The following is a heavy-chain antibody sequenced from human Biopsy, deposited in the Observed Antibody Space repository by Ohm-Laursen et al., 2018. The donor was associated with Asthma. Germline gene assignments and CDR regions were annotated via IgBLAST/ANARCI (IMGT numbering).Heavy chain of an antibody. J-gene: IGHJ4*02. D-gene: IGHD6-13*01. V-gene: IGHV3-23*01. Sequence: SLRLSCSASGFTFDNYTMHWVRQAPGKGLEWVSTISGNSGITYYADSVKGRFTISRDNSQNTLYLHMDSLSAEGTAVYYCAKDRSGTWYGFDYWGQGTLVTVSS. CDR3: AKDRSGTWYGFDY. CDR1: GFTFDNYT. CDR2: ISGNSGIT.